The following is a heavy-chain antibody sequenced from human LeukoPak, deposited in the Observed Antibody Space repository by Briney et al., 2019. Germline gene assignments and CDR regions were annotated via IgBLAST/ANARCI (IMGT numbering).Heavy chain of an antibody. Sequence: PEGSLRLSCAASGFTFSSYEMNWVRQAPGKGLEWVSYISSSGSTIYYADSVKGRFTISRDNAKNSPYLQMNSLRAEDTAVYYCARDATEWNFDYWGQGTLVTVSS. J-gene: IGHJ4*02. CDR2: ISSSGSTI. D-gene: IGHD3-3*01. V-gene: IGHV3-48*03. CDR1: GFTFSSYE. CDR3: ARDATEWNFDY.